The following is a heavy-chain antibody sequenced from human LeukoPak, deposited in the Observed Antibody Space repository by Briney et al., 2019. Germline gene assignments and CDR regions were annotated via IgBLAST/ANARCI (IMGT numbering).Heavy chain of an antibody. Sequence: PSETLSLTCAVSGYSISSGYYWGWIRQPPGEGLEWIGSIYHSGSTYYNPSLKSRVTISVDTSKNQFSLKLSSVTAADTAVYSCARDFLFSATAMGYFDYWGQGTLVTVSS. CDR2: IYHSGST. CDR3: ARDFLFSATAMGYFDY. V-gene: IGHV4-38-2*02. D-gene: IGHD5-18*01. J-gene: IGHJ4*02. CDR1: GYSISSGYY.